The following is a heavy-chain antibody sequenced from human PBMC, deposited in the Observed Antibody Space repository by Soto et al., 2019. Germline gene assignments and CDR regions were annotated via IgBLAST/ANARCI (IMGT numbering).Heavy chain of an antibody. Sequence: SVKVSCKASGGTFSSYAISWVRQAPGQGLEWMGGIIPIFGTANYAQKFQGRVTITADESTSTAYMELSSLRSEDTAVYYCARRGYSYGLDFDYWGQGTLVTVSS. J-gene: IGHJ4*02. CDR2: IIPIFGTA. CDR1: GGTFSSYA. CDR3: ARRGYSYGLDFDY. D-gene: IGHD5-18*01. V-gene: IGHV1-69*13.